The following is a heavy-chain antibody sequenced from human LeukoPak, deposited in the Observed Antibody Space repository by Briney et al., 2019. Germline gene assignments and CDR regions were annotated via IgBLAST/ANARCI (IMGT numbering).Heavy chain of an antibody. CDR1: GDSMRDYY. D-gene: IGHD4-17*01. J-gene: IGHJ4*02. CDR3: AREDGDYFDY. Sequence: SEALSPTCNVSGDSMRDYYWGWIRQPPGKGLEWIGYISYNGNTNYSPSLKSRVTISLDTSKSQFSLRVNSVTSADTAVYYCAREDGDYFDYWGQGKLVTVSS. CDR2: ISYNGNT. V-gene: IGHV4-59*01.